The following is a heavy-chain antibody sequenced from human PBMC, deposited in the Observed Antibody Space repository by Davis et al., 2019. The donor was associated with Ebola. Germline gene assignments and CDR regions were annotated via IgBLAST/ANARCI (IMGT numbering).Heavy chain of an antibody. D-gene: IGHD3-16*01. CDR2: MNPNSGNT. CDR3: ARGYYDYVWGSSDPFGY. J-gene: IGHJ4*02. CDR1: GYTFTSYD. Sequence: ASVKVSCKASGYTFTSYDINWVRQATGQGLEWMGWMNPNSGNTSYAQKFQGRVTMTRDTSTSTVYMELSSLRSEDTAVYYCARGYYDYVWGSSDPFGYWGQGTLVTVSS. V-gene: IGHV1-8*01.